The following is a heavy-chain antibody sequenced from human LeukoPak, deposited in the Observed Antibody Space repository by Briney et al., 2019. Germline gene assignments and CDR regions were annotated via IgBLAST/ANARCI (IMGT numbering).Heavy chain of an antibody. J-gene: IGHJ4*02. V-gene: IGHV1-2*02. CDR1: GYTFTGYY. Sequence: GASVKVSCKASGYTFTGYYMHWVRQAPGQGLEWMGWINPNSGGTNYAQKFQGRVTMARDTSISTAYMELSRLRSDDTAVYYCARESEGDYYGSGSSRFGYWGQGTLVTVSS. CDR3: ARESEGDYYGSGSSRFGY. D-gene: IGHD3-10*01. CDR2: INPNSGGT.